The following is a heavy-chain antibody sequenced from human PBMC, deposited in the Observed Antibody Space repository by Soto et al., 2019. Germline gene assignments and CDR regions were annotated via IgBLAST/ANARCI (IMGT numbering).Heavy chain of an antibody. CDR1: GFTFSGYA. CDR2: ISGSGANT. CDR3: GKSPDFYYYGMDV. J-gene: IGHJ6*02. V-gene: IGHV3-23*01. Sequence: PGGSLRLSCAASGFTFSGYAMTWVRQAPGKGLEWVSSISGSGANTYYADSVKGRFIISRDNSKNTVSLQMNSLRADDTAVYYCGKSPDFYYYGMDVWGQGTTVTVSS.